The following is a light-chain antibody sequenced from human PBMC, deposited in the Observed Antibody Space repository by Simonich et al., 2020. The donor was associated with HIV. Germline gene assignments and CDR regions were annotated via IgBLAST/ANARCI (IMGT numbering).Light chain of an antibody. Sequence: QSALTQPPSASGSPGQPVTISCTGTSSDVGGYNFVSWYQQHPGKAPKLMIYDVSNRPSGVSDRFSGSKSGNTASLTISGLQAEDEAEYYCSSYTSSSTRIFGGGTKLTVL. CDR3: SSYTSSSTRI. J-gene: IGLJ2*01. CDR1: SSDVGGYNF. V-gene: IGLV2-14*01. CDR2: DVS.